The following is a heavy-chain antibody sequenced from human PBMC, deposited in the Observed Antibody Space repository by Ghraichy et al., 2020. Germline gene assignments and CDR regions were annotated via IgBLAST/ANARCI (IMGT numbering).Heavy chain of an antibody. CDR2: INHSGST. V-gene: IGHV4-34*01. CDR1: GGSFSGYY. Sequence: SETLSLPCAVYGGSFSGYYWSWIRQPPGKGLEWIGEINHSGSTNYNPSLKSRVTISVDTSKNQFSLKLSSVTAADTAVYYCARGETTMVRGPYYYCYGMDVWGQGTTVTVSS. CDR3: ARGETTMVRGPYYYCYGMDV. D-gene: IGHD3-10*01. J-gene: IGHJ6*02.